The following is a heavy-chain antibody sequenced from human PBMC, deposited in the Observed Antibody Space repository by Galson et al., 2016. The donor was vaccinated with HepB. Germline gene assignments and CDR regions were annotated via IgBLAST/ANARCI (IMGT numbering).Heavy chain of an antibody. V-gene: IGHV1-3*01. CDR3: ARDLWQPAAKAFDI. D-gene: IGHD2-2*01. CDR1: GYTFSTYA. J-gene: IGHJ3*02. Sequence: SVKVSCKASGYTFSTYAMHWVRQAPGQRLEWMGWLNAGNGNTKYSQKFQGRVTITRDRSATTTDMELSSLRSEDTAVYYSARDLWQPAAKAFDIWGQGTMVTVSS. CDR2: LNAGNGNT.